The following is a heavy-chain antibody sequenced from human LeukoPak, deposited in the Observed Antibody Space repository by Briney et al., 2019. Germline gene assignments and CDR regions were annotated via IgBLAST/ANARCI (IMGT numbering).Heavy chain of an antibody. CDR3: LDI. J-gene: IGHJ3*02. CDR2: IFYNEGT. Sequence: PSETLSLTCTVSSGSFRTYYWSWIRQPPGKGLEWIGYIFYNEGTSYNPSLKSRVTISVDTSNNQLSLKVNSVKSNSRYQPWTLDIWGRGTMVTVSS. D-gene: IGHD2-2*01. CDR1: SGSFRTYY. V-gene: IGHV4-59*01.